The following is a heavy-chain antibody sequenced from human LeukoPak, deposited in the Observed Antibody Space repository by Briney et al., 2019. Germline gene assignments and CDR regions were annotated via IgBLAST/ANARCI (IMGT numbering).Heavy chain of an antibody. CDR3: ARHHWGTGYIPNWFDP. CDR2: IYPGDSDT. V-gene: IGHV5-51*01. J-gene: IGHJ5*02. D-gene: IGHD3/OR15-3a*01. CDR1: GYSFTSYW. Sequence: GESLKISCKGSGYSFTSYWIGWVRQMPGKGLEWMGIIYPGDSDTRYSPSFQGQVTISADKSISTAYLQWSSLKASDTAMYYCARHHWGTGYIPNWFDPWGQGTLVTVSS.